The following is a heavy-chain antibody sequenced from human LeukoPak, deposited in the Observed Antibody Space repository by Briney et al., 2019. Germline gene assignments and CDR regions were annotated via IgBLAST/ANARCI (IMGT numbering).Heavy chain of an antibody. J-gene: IGHJ4*02. V-gene: IGHV1-18*01. D-gene: IGHD6-19*01. CDR1: GYTSTSYG. CDR2: ISAYNGNT. CDR3: AGVAVAGTVLDY. Sequence: ASVKVSCKASGYTSTSYGISWVRQAPGQGLEWMGWISAYNGNTNYAQKLQGRVTMTTDTSTSTAYMELRSLRSDDTAVYYCAGVAVAGTVLDYWGQGTLVTVSS.